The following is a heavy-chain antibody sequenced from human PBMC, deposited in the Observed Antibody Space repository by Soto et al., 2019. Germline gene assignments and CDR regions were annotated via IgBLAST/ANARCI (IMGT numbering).Heavy chain of an antibody. CDR1: GYTFTSYG. J-gene: IGHJ4*02. CDR3: ARDRVGYSGYDYRY. CDR2: ISAYNGNT. D-gene: IGHD5-12*01. Sequence: QVQLVQSGAEVKKPGASVKVSCKASGYTFTSYGISWVRQAPGQGLEWMGWISAYNGNTNYAQKLQGRVTMTTDTTTRSVYMELRSLRSDDAAVYACARDRVGYSGYDYRYWGQGTLVTVSS. V-gene: IGHV1-18*01.